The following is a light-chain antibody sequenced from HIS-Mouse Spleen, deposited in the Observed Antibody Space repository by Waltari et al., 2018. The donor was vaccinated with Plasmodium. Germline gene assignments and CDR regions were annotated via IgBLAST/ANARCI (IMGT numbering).Light chain of an antibody. CDR2: KDS. J-gene: IGLJ3*02. Sequence: SYELTQPSSVSVSPGQTARITCSGDVLAKKYARWFQQKPGQAPVLVIYKDSERPSGIPERFSGSSSGTTGTLTISGAQGEDEADYYCYSAADNNRVFGGGTKLTVL. CDR1: VLAKKY. CDR3: YSAADNNRV. V-gene: IGLV3-27*01.